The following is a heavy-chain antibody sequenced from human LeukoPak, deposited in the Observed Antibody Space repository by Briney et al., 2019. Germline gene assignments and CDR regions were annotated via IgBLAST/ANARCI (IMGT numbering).Heavy chain of an antibody. J-gene: IGHJ4*02. CDR2: IYYSGST. V-gene: IGHV4-39*07. D-gene: IGHD1-1*01. CDR1: GGFISSSNYY. Sequence: SETLSLTCTVSGGFISSSNYYWGWIRQPPGKGLEWIGSIYYSGSTYYNPSLKSRVTISVDTSKNQFSLKLSSATAADTAVYYCARDRGTWNDDGFDYWGQGTLVTVSS. CDR3: ARDRGTWNDDGFDY.